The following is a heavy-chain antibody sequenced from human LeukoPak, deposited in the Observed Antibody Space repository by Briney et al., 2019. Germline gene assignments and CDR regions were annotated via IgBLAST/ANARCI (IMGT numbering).Heavy chain of an antibody. D-gene: IGHD5-12*01. Sequence: GGSLRLSCVASGFIFSDYWMSWVRQAPGMGLEWVVNIETDGDQRNYVDSVKGRFTISRDNAKRSLYLQMNALREEDTAVYYCARDIPSGFYTPDYWGQGTLVTVSS. CDR3: ARDIPSGFYTPDY. V-gene: IGHV3-7*01. J-gene: IGHJ4*02. CDR1: GFIFSDYW. CDR2: IETDGDQR.